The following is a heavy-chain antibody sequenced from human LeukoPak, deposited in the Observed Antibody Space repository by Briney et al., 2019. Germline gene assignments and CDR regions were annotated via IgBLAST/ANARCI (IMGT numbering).Heavy chain of an antibody. CDR1: GFTFSSYS. CDR2: ISSSSSYI. CDR3: ARDSSGWSGGGYFDY. V-gene: IGHV3-21*01. Sequence: GGSLRLSCAASGFTFSSYSMNWVRQAPGKGLEWVSSISSSSSYIYYADSVKGRFTISRDNSKNTLYLQMNSLRAEDTAVYYCARDSSGWSGGGYFDYWGQGTLVTVSS. D-gene: IGHD6-19*01. J-gene: IGHJ4*02.